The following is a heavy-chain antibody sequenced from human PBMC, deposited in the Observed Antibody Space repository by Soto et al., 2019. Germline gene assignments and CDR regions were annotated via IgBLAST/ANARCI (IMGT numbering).Heavy chain of an antibody. CDR3: ARDPGSGCYLDRSCWYFDL. Sequence: QVQLVQSGAEVKKPGSSVKVSCKASGGTFSSYTISWVRQAPGQGLEWMGRIIPILGIANYAQKFQGRVTITADKSTSTAYMELSSLRSEDTAVYYCARDPGSGCYLDRSCWYFDLWGRGTLVTVSS. V-gene: IGHV1-69*08. J-gene: IGHJ2*01. D-gene: IGHD6-19*01. CDR2: IIPILGIA. CDR1: GGTFSSYT.